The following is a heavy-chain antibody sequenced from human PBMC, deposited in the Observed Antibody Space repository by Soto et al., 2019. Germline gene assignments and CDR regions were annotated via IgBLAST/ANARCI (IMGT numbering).Heavy chain of an antibody. D-gene: IGHD1-7*01. CDR3: ARLVISGSKDDFDI. J-gene: IGHJ3*02. Sequence: PSETLSLTCGVSGYSVSGDSYWGWIRQPPGKGLEWIGSVYRGGSASYNPSLKSRVSISIDMSKNQFSLRLTSVTAADTAVYYCARLVISGSKDDFDIWGQGTMVTVSS. CDR2: VYRGGSA. CDR1: GYSVSGDSY. V-gene: IGHV4-38-2*01.